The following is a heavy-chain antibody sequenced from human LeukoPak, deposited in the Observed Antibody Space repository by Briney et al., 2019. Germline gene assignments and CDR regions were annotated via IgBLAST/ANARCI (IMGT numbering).Heavy chain of an antibody. CDR3: ASRGSQSGYFLWFDP. CDR1: GFTFSSYE. J-gene: IGHJ5*02. V-gene: IGHV3-48*03. D-gene: IGHD3-3*01. Sequence: PGGSLRLSCAASGFTFSSYEMNWVRQAPGKGLEWVSYISSTGSTIYYADSVKGRFTISRVNAKNSLYLQMNSLRAEDTAVYYCASRGSQSGYFLWFDPWGQGTLVTVSS. CDR2: ISSTGSTI.